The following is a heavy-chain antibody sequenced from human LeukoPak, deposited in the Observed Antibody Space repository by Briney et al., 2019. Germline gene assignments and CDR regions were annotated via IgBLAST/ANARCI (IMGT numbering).Heavy chain of an antibody. J-gene: IGHJ3*02. CDR1: GFSFSSYG. CDR3: AKIQGWFNAAFQI. CDR2: ISDSGENT. D-gene: IGHD6-19*01. V-gene: IGHV3-23*01. Sequence: TGGSLRLSCVASGFSFSSYGMSWVRQAPGKGLESVSGISDSGENTHYADSVKGRFTISRDLSTNTLFLQMNSLRAEDTALYYCAKIQGWFNAAFQIGGQGTMVTVSS.